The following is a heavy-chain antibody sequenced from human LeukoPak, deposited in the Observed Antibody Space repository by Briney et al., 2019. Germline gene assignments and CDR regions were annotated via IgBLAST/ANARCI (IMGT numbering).Heavy chain of an antibody. CDR2: INPNSGDT. V-gene: IGHV1-2*02. J-gene: IGHJ1*01. Sequence: GASVKVSCKAPGYSFTGYYIHWVRQAPGQGLEWMAWINPNSGDTNFAQKFQGRVTMTRDTSISTVYMELSRLRSDDTAVFFCARGYYDSSDFEYFQHWGQGTLVTVSS. D-gene: IGHD3-22*01. CDR1: GYSFTGYY. CDR3: ARGYYDSSDFEYFQH.